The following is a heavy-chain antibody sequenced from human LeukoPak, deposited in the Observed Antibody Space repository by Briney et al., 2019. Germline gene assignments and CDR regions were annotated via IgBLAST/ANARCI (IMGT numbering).Heavy chain of an antibody. CDR3: ARAASYCSGGSCYNID. J-gene: IGHJ4*02. Sequence: SETLSLTCAVYGGSFSGYYWSWIRQPPGKGLEWIGEINHSGSTNYNPSLKCRVTISVDTSKNQFSLKLSSVTAADTAVYYCARAASYCSGGSCYNIDWGQGTLVTVSS. CDR2: INHSGST. V-gene: IGHV4-34*01. CDR1: GGSFSGYY. D-gene: IGHD2-15*01.